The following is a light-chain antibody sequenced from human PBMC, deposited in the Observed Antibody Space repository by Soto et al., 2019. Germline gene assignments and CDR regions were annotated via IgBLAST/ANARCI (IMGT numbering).Light chain of an antibody. CDR3: QSYDSSLRGFYV. CDR1: RSNIGAGYD. J-gene: IGLJ1*01. Sequence: QSVLTQPPSVSGAPGQRVTISCTGSRSNIGAGYDVHWYQQLPGTAPKLLIYDNTNRPSGVPDRFSASKSDTSASLAITGLQAEDEADYYCQSYDSSLRGFYVFGSGTKVTVL. CDR2: DNT. V-gene: IGLV1-40*01.